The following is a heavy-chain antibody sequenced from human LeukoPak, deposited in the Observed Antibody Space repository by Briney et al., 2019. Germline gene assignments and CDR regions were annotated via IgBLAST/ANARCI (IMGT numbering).Heavy chain of an antibody. CDR3: ARAVAVPINWFDP. V-gene: IGHV4-59*07. CDR1: GGSISSYY. J-gene: IGHJ5*02. Sequence: PSDTLSLTCTVSGGSISSYYWSWIRQPPGKGLEWIGYIYYSGSTNYNPSLKSRVTISVDTSKNQFSLKLSSVTAADTAVYYCARAVAVPINWFDPWGQGTLVTVSS. CDR2: IYYSGST. D-gene: IGHD6-19*01.